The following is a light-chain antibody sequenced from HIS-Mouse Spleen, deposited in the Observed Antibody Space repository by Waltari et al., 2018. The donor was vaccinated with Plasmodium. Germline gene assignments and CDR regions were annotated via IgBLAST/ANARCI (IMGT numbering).Light chain of an antibody. V-gene: IGKV1-33*01. Sequence: DIQSTLSPSSSSASVGDRATITCQASQDISNYLNWYQQKPGKAPKLLIYDASNLETGAPSKFSGSGSGTDFTFTISSLQPEDIATYYCQQYDNLPYTFGQGTKLEIK. CDR2: DAS. CDR3: QQYDNLPYT. J-gene: IGKJ2*01. CDR1: QDISNY.